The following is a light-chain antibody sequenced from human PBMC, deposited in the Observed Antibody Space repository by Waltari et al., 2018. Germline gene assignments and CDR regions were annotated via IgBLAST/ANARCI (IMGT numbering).Light chain of an antibody. CDR1: QSITIY. CDR3: QQSYSALT. J-gene: IGKJ4*01. Sequence: DIQMTQSPSSLSASVGDRVTITCRASQSITIYLNWYQHKPGKAPKLLIYAASSLQGGVPTGFSGRGSGTDFNLTISTLQPEDFATYYCQQSYSALTFGGGTKVEIK. V-gene: IGKV1-39*01. CDR2: AAS.